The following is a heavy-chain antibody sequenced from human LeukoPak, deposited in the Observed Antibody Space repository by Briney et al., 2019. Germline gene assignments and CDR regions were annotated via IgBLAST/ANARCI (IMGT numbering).Heavy chain of an antibody. CDR2: IKQDGSDK. CDR3: SRAVRTHPPADY. CDR1: GFTFSNYW. V-gene: IGHV3-7*02. J-gene: IGHJ4*02. D-gene: IGHD3-10*01. Sequence: GGSLRLSCAASGFTFSNYWMSWVRQAPGKGLEWVANIKQDGSDKYYVDSVKGRFSISRDNAKNSLYLQMNSLRADDTAVYYCSRAVRTHPPADYWGQGTLVTVSS.